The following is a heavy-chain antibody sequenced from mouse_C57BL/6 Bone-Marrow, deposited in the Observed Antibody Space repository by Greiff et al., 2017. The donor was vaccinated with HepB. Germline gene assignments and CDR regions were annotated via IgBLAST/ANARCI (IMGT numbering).Heavy chain of an antibody. Sequence: QVQLQQSGAELARPGASVKLSCKASGYTFTSYGISWVKQRTGQGLEWIGEIYPRSGNTYYNEKFKGKATLTADKSSSTAYMELRSLTSEDSAVYFCATTVVAAWFAYWGQGTLVTVSA. CDR2: IYPRSGNT. CDR1: GYTFTSYG. V-gene: IGHV1-81*01. J-gene: IGHJ3*01. CDR3: ATTVVAAWFAY. D-gene: IGHD1-1*01.